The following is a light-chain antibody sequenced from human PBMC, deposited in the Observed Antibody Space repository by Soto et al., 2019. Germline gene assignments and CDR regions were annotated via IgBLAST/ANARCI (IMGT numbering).Light chain of an antibody. Sequence: QSALTQPPSASGSPGQSVTISCTGTSSDVGRYNYVSWYQQHPGKAPKLMISEVNKRASGVPDRFSGSKSGNTASLTVSGLQAEDEADYYCSSYAGTPFVFGTGIKVTVL. CDR3: SSYAGTPFV. V-gene: IGLV2-8*01. CDR1: SSDVGRYNY. J-gene: IGLJ1*01. CDR2: EVN.